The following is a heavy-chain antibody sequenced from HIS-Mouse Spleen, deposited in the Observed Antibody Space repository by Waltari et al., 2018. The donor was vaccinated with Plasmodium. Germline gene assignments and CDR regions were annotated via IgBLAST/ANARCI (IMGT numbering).Heavy chain of an antibody. CDR1: GFTFSSSW. V-gene: IGHV3-74*01. CDR3: ARDKPSNYGYFDY. Sequence: EVQLVGSGGGLVQPGGSLRLSCAASGFTFSSSWMHWVRQAPGKGLGWVSRINSDGSSTSYADSVKGRFTISRDNAKNTLYLQMNSLRAEDTAVYYCARDKPSNYGYFDYWGQGTLVTVSS. J-gene: IGHJ4*02. D-gene: IGHD4-4*01. CDR2: INSDGSST.